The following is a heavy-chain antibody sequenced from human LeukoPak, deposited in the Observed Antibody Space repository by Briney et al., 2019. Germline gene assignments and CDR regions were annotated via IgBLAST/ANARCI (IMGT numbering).Heavy chain of an antibody. CDR3: AKDPGVVPAASYFDY. CDR1: GFNFSSYA. Sequence: GGSLRLSCAASGFNFSSYAMSWVRQAPGKGLEWVSAISGSGGSTYYADSVKGRFTISRDNSKNTLYLQMNSLRAEDTAVYYCAKDPGVVPAASYFDYWGQGTLVTVSS. D-gene: IGHD2-2*01. V-gene: IGHV3-23*01. J-gene: IGHJ4*02. CDR2: ISGSGGST.